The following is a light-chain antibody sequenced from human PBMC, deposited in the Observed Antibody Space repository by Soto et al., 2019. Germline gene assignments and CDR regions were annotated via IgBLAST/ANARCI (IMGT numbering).Light chain of an antibody. CDR3: CSYAGAYTWM. J-gene: IGLJ3*02. CDR2: DVT. Sequence: QSALTQPRSVSGSPGQSVTISCTGTSRDVGGYDYVSWCQQHPGKAPKLLIYDVTRRPSGVPDRFSGSKSGNTASLTISGLQAEDEADYYCCSYAGAYTWMFGGGTKLTVL. CDR1: SRDVGGYDY. V-gene: IGLV2-11*01.